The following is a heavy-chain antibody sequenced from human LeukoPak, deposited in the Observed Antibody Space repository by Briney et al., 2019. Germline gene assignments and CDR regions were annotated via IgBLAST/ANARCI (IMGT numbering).Heavy chain of an antibody. CDR2: INPKSGGT. V-gene: IGHV1-2*02. J-gene: IGHJ5*02. Sequence: GASVKVSCKASGYSFTDYYIHWVRQAPGQGLEWMGWINPKSGGTKDAQKFQGSITMTRDTSISTAYMELSSLTSDDTAVYYCARGPIENWFDPWGQGTLVTVSS. CDR1: GYSFTDYY. D-gene: IGHD2/OR15-2a*01. CDR3: ARGPIENWFDP.